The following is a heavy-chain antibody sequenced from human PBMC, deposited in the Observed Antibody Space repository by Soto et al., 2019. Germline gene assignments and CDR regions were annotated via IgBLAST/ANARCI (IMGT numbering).Heavy chain of an antibody. D-gene: IGHD2-15*01. CDR3: ARGSGGSNNWFDP. CDR2: IYHSGST. Sequence: SETLSLTCAVSGGSISSSNWWSWVRQPPGKGLEWIGEIYHSGSTNYNPSLKSRVTISVDKSKNQFSLKLSSVTAADTAVYYCARGSGGSNNWFDPWGQGTLVTVSS. V-gene: IGHV4-4*02. CDR1: GGSISSSNW. J-gene: IGHJ5*02.